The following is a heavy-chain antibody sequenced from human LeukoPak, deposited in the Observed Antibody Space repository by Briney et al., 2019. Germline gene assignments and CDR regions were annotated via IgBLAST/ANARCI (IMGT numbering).Heavy chain of an antibody. CDR1: GFTFSSYA. Sequence: GGSLRLSCAASGFTFSSYAMSWVRQAPGKGLEWVSAISGSGGSAYYADSVKGRFTISRDNSRNTLFLQMNSLRAEDTAVYSCAKRDSSGYYYFDYWGQGTLVTVSS. V-gene: IGHV3-23*01. CDR3: AKRDSSGYYYFDY. D-gene: IGHD3-22*01. J-gene: IGHJ4*02. CDR2: ISGSGGSA.